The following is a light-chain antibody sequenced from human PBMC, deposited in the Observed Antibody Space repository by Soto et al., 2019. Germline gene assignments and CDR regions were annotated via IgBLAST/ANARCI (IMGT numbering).Light chain of an antibody. J-gene: IGLJ1*01. V-gene: IGLV2-23*01. CDR1: SSDVGSYNL. CDR2: EGS. Sequence: QSALTQPASVSGSPGQSITISCTGTSSDVGSYNLVSWYQQHPGKAPKLMSYEGSKRPSGVSNRFSGSKSGNTASLTISGLQAEDEADYSCCSYAGSSTFYVFGTGTKLTVL. CDR3: CSYAGSSTFYV.